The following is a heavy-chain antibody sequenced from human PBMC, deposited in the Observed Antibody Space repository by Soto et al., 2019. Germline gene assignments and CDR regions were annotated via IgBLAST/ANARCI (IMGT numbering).Heavy chain of an antibody. V-gene: IGHV5-51*01. Sequence: GESLKISCKGSGYSFTSYWIGWVRQMPGKGLEWMGIIYPGDSDTRYSPSFQGQVTISADKSISTAYLQWSSLKASDTAMYYCARHWQYCSSTSCFYGMDVWGQGTTVTVSS. CDR3: ARHWQYCSSTSCFYGMDV. J-gene: IGHJ6*02. CDR2: IYPGDSDT. CDR1: GYSFTSYW. D-gene: IGHD2-2*01.